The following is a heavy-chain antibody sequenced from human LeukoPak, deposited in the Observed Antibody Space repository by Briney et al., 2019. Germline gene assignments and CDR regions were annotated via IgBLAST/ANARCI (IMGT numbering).Heavy chain of an antibody. CDR2: IYYSGST. J-gene: IGHJ4*02. CDR1: GGSISSGDYY. CDR3: ARGGYYGSGSYYFDY. V-gene: IGHV4-30-4*01. D-gene: IGHD3-10*01. Sequence: SETLSLTCTVSGGSISSGDYYWSWIRQPPGKGLEWIGYIYYSGSTYYNPSLKSRVTISVDTSKNQFSLKLSSVTAADTAVYYCARGGYYGSGSYYFDYWGQGTLVTVSS.